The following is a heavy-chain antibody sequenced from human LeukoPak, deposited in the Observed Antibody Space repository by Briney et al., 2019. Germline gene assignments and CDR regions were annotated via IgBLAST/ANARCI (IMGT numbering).Heavy chain of an antibody. CDR3: ARSESYYGGWFDP. CDR2: IYYSGST. J-gene: IGHJ5*02. Sequence: SETLSLTCTVSGGSISSSSYYWGWIRQPPGKGLEWIGSIYYSGSTYYNPSLKSRVTISVDTSKNQFSLKLSSVTAADTAVYYCARSESYYGGWFDPWGQGTLVTVSS. D-gene: IGHD1-26*01. CDR1: GGSISSSSYY. V-gene: IGHV4-39*07.